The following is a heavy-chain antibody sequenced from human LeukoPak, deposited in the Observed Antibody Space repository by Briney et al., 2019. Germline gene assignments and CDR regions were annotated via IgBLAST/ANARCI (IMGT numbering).Heavy chain of an antibody. CDR1: GFTFSSYA. D-gene: IGHD5-18*01. CDR3: ARDLQLWSPYGMDV. CDR2: ISYDGSNK. Sequence: GGSLRLSCAASGFTFSSYAMHWVRQAPGKGLEWVAVISYDGSNKYYADSVKGRFTISRDNSKNTLYLQMNSLRAEDTAVYYCARDLQLWSPYGMDVWGQGTTVTVSS. J-gene: IGHJ6*02. V-gene: IGHV3-30-3*01.